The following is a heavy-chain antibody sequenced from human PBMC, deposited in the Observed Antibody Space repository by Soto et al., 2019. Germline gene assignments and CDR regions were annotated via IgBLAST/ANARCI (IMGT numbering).Heavy chain of an antibody. Sequence: SETLSLTCTVSGGSISSYYWSWIRQPPGKGLEWIGYIYYSGSTNYNPSLKSRVTISVDTSKNQFSLKLSSVTAADTAVYYCARAGVIWAAAGLYYYYGMDVWGQGTTVTVSS. D-gene: IGHD6-13*01. CDR2: IYYSGST. V-gene: IGHV4-59*01. J-gene: IGHJ6*02. CDR3: ARAGVIWAAAGLYYYYGMDV. CDR1: GGSISSYY.